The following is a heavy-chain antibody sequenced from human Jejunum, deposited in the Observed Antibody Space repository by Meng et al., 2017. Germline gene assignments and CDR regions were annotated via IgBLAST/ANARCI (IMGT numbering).Heavy chain of an antibody. V-gene: IGHV1-2*02. CDR3: ARNWRGSDY. Sequence: ASVKVSCKTSGYTFTDYSMHWVRQAPGQGLEWLGWINPKSGVTIYAQKFQDRVTMTSDTSINTGYMELSRLRSDDTAVYHCARNWRGSDYWGQGTLVPSPQ. J-gene: IGHJ4*02. CDR2: INPKSGVT. CDR1: GYTFTDYS. D-gene: IGHD1-1*01.